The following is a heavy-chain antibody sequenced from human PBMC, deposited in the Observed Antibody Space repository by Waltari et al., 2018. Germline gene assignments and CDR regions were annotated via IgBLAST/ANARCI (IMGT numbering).Heavy chain of an antibody. CDR3: ARGGYSGYDGFDY. J-gene: IGHJ4*02. CDR2: VIPIFGTA. V-gene: IGHV1-69*01. CDR1: GGPFSSYA. Sequence: QVQLVQSGAEVKKPGSSVTVSCQASGGPFSSYAISWVRQAPGQGLEWMGGVIPIFGTANYAQKFQGRVTITADESTSTAYMELSSLRSEDTAVYYCARGGYSGYDGFDYWGQGTLVTVSS. D-gene: IGHD5-12*01.